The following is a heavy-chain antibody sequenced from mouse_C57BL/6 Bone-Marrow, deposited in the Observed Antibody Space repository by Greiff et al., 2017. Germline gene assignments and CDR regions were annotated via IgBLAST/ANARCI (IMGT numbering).Heavy chain of an antibody. D-gene: IGHD1-1*01. CDR3: ARYAGTVVARVIDY. CDR1: GYTFTSYG. J-gene: IGHJ2*01. CDR2: IYPRSGTT. V-gene: IGHV1-81*01. Sequence: QVQLQQSGAELARPGASVKLSCKASGYTFTSYGISWVKQRTGQGLEWIGEIYPRSGTTYYNEQFKGKATLTADKSSSTAYMERRSLTSEDSAVYFCARYAGTVVARVIDYWGQGTTLTVSS.